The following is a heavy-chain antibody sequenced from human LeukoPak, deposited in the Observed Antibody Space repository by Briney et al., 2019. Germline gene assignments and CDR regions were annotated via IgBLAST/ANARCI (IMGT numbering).Heavy chain of an antibody. CDR2: IYTSEST. D-gene: IGHD6-19*01. CDR3: AKDQWLSDYWYFDL. J-gene: IGHJ2*01. Sequence: PSETLSLTCTVSGGSISSSNYYWSWIRQPAGKGLEWIGRIYTSESTNYNPSLKSRVTISVDTSRNQFSLKLSSVTAADTAVYYCAKDQWLSDYWYFDLWGRGTRVTVSS. CDR1: GGSISSSNYY. V-gene: IGHV4-61*02.